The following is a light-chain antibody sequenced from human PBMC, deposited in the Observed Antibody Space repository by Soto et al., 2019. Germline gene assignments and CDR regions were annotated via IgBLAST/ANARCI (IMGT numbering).Light chain of an antibody. J-gene: IGKJ4*01. CDR1: QGIGVY. V-gene: IGKV1-27*01. Sequence: DIQMTQSPSSVSTSLGDRVTITCRASQGIGVYLAWFQQKPGNVPKLLIYAASTLQSGVPSRFSGSGSGTDFTLTISSLQPEDVATYYCQKYNSAPLTFGGGTKVEIK. CDR2: AAS. CDR3: QKYNSAPLT.